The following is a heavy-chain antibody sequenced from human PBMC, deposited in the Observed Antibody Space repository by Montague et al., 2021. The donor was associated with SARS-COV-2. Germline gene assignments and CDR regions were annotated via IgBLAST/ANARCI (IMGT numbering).Heavy chain of an antibody. CDR2: IYDTGNT. V-gene: IGHV4-59*01. CDR1: GGSISGYY. D-gene: IGHD5-18*01. J-gene: IGHJ2*01. CDR3: ARDFRLQLWQTNYCFGL. Sequence: SETLSLTCTVSGGSISGYYWSWIRQPPGKGPEWIGNIYDTGNTNYNPSLKSRVTISEDTSKNQFSLRLTSVTAADTAVYYCARDFRLQLWQTNYCFGLWGRGTLVSVSS.